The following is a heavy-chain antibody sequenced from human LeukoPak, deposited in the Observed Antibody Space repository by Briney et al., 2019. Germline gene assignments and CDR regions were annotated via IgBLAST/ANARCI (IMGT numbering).Heavy chain of an antibody. Sequence: GGSLRLSCVASGFTFSNYWMSWVRQAPGKGLEWVGHAKQDGSETYYVDSVKGRFTVSRDNAKNSPFLQMNSLRVEDTAVYYCARDLPSSGYYYRDAFDIWGQGTMVTVSS. V-gene: IGHV3-7*01. J-gene: IGHJ3*02. CDR2: AKQDGSET. CDR3: ARDLPSSGYYYRDAFDI. CDR1: GFTFSNYW. D-gene: IGHD3-22*01.